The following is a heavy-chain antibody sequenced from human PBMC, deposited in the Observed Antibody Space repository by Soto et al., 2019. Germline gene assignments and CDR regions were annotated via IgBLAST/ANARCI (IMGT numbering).Heavy chain of an antibody. CDR2: IYYSGST. V-gene: IGHV4-31*03. CDR1: GGSISSGGYY. Sequence: PSETLSPTCTVSGGSISSGGYYWSWIRQHPGKGLEWIGYIYYSGSTYYNPSLKSRVTISVDTSKNQFSLKLSSVTAADTAVYYCARGVSIRDYYYYGMDVWGQGTTVTVSS. D-gene: IGHD6-6*01. J-gene: IGHJ6*02. CDR3: ARGVSIRDYYYYGMDV.